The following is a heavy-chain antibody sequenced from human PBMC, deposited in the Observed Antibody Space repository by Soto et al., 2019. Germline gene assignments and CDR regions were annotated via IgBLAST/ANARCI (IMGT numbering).Heavy chain of an antibody. Sequence: QVQLVQSGAEVKKPGSSVKVSCKASGGTFSSYTISWLRQAPGQGLEWMGRIIPILGIANYAQKFQGRVTITADKSTSTAYMEVCSLRSEDTAVYYCAMEYCSSTSCYRDYWGQGTLVTVSS. CDR2: IIPILGIA. CDR3: AMEYCSSTSCYRDY. V-gene: IGHV1-69*02. J-gene: IGHJ4*02. CDR1: GGTFSSYT. D-gene: IGHD2-2*02.